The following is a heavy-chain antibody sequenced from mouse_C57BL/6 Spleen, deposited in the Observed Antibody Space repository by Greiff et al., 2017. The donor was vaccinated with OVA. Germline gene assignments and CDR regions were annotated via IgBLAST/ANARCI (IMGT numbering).Heavy chain of an antibody. Sequence: QVQLQQSGAELVRPGSSVKLSCKASGYTFTSYWMDWVKQRPGQGLEWIGNIYPSDSETHYNQKFKDKATLTVDKSSSTAYMQLSSLTSEDSAVYYCARRPNHSAGYYFDYWGQGTTLTVSS. CDR3: ARRPNHSAGYYFDY. D-gene: IGHD3-2*02. V-gene: IGHV1-61*01. J-gene: IGHJ2*01. CDR2: IYPSDSET. CDR1: GYTFTSYW.